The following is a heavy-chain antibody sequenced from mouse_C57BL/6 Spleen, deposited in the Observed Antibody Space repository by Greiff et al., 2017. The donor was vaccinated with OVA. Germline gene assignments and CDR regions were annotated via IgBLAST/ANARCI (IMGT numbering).Heavy chain of an antibody. V-gene: IGHV1-61*01. Sequence: QVQLQQPGAELVRPGSSVKLSCKASGYTFTSYWMDWVKQRPGQGLEWIGNIYPSDSETHYNQKFKGKATLTVDKSSSTAYMQLSSLTSEDYAVYYCARPITTVVRGYAMDYWGQGTSVTVSS. CDR2: IYPSDSET. CDR3: ARPITTVVRGYAMDY. CDR1: GYTFTSYW. J-gene: IGHJ4*01. D-gene: IGHD1-1*01.